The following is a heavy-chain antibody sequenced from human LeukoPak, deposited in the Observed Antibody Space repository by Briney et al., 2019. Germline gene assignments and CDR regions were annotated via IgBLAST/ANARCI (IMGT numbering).Heavy chain of an antibody. V-gene: IGHV3-74*01. J-gene: IGHJ4*02. CDR2: IASDGSST. CDR3: ARGRPHGNDY. Sequence: GGSLRLFCAASGFTFSSYWMNWVRQAPGKGLVWVSRIASDGSSTTYADSVKGRFSISRDNAKNTLYLQMNSLRVEDTAVYYCARGRPHGNDYWGQGTLVTVSS. CDR1: GFTFSSYW. D-gene: IGHD4-23*01.